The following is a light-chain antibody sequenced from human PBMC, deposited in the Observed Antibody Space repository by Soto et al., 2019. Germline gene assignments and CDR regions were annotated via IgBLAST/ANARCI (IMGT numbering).Light chain of an antibody. J-gene: IGLJ2*01. CDR3: QVWDSSSDHSVV. Sequence: SYELTQPPSVSVAPGQTARITWGGNNIGSKSVHWYQQRPGQAPVLVVYDDSYRPSGIPERFSASNSGNTATLTISRVEAGDEADYYCQVWDSSSDHSVVFGGGTKLTVL. CDR1: NIGSKS. CDR2: DDS. V-gene: IGLV3-21*02.